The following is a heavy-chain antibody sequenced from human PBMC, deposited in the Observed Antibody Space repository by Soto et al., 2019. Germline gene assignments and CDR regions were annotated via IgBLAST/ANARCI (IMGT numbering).Heavy chain of an antibody. J-gene: IGHJ4*01. D-gene: IGHD2-15*01. V-gene: IGHV4-31*03. Sequence: TLSLTCTVSGGSISSGGYYWSWLRQHPGKGLEWIGYIYYSGSTYYNPSLKSRVTISVDTSKNQFSLKLSSVTAAVTAVYYCARDLRSGGRTAYFDYWRHGTLVTVSS. CDR2: IYYSGST. CDR1: GGSISSGGYY. CDR3: ARDLRSGGRTAYFDY.